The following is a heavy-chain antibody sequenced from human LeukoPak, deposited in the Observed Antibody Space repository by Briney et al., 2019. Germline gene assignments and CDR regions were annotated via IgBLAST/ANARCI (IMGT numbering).Heavy chain of an antibody. CDR3: ARDMDTGPDLFDY. V-gene: IGHV1-2*02. CDR2: INPNSGDT. J-gene: IGHJ4*02. Sequence: ASVKVSCKASGYTFTDYYLHWGERAPGQGLNGMGWINPNSGDTDYAQKFQGRVTMTRDTSISTAYMELSRLRYDDTAVYYCARDMDTGPDLFDYWGQGTLVTVSS. CDR1: GYTFTDYY. D-gene: IGHD5-18*01.